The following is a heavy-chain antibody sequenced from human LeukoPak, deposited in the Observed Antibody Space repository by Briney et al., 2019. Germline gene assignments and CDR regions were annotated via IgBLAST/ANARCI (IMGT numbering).Heavy chain of an antibody. CDR2: ISSSSSTI. J-gene: IGHJ4*02. Sequence: PGGSLRLSCAASGFTFSSYRINWVRQAPGKWLEWDSYISSSSSTIYYADSVKGRFTISRDNAKNSLYLQMNRLRAEDTAVYYCAKAAPAYCGGDCYSRFDYWGQGTLVTVSS. CDR1: GFTFSSYR. D-gene: IGHD2-21*02. V-gene: IGHV3-48*01. CDR3: AKAAPAYCGGDCYSRFDY.